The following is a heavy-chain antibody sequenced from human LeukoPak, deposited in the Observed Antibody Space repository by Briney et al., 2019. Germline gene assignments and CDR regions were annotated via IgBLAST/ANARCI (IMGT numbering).Heavy chain of an antibody. CDR1: GYTFTSYY. D-gene: IGHD5-18*01. J-gene: IGHJ4*02. V-gene: IGHV1-46*01. CDR2: INPSGGST. CDR3: ARDRNTAMGHLGDFDY. Sequence: GASVKVSCKASGYTFTSYYMHWVRQAPGQGLEWMGIINPSGGSTSYAQKFQGRVTMTRDMSTSTVYMELSSLRSEDTAVYYCARDRNTAMGHLGDFDYWGQGTLVTVSS.